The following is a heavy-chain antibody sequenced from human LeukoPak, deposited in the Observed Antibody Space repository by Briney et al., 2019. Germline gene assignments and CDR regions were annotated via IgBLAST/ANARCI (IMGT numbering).Heavy chain of an antibody. CDR3: ARDITTIFGVVIMGYYFDY. CDR1: GYTFTSYG. D-gene: IGHD3-3*01. J-gene: IGHJ4*02. V-gene: IGHV1-18*01. CDR2: ISAYNGNT. Sequence: ASVKVSCKASGYTFTSYGISWVRQAPGQGLEWMGWISAYNGNTNYAQKLQGRVTMTTDTSTSTAYMELRSLRSDDTAVYYCARDITTIFGVVIMGYYFDYWGQGTLVTVSS.